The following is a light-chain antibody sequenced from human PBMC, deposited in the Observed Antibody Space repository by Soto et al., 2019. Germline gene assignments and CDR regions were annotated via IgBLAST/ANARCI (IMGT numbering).Light chain of an antibody. CDR1: QTFXSN. J-gene: IGKJ1*01. V-gene: IGKV3-15*01. CDR2: SAS. Sequence: IGLKQSAGTLSLSPGERLTLSCRASQTFXSNFLWYQHKPGQAPRFLXASASTRATDCPARLSGSGSGTEFTLTISSLHSEDIAVYYCQQYKNGTRTFGQGTKVDIK. CDR3: QQYKNGTRT.